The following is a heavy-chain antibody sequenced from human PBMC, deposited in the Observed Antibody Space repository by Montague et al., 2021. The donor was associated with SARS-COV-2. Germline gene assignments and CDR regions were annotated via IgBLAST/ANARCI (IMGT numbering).Heavy chain of an antibody. CDR2: IYSSGST. Sequence: SETLSLTCTVSGGSISGYYWSWIRQPPGKGLEWIGYIYSSGSTHYNPSLKSRVTISVDTSKNQFSLKLNSVTAADTAVYYCAREGCSSAWAMDYWGQGTLVTVSS. J-gene: IGHJ4*02. D-gene: IGHD2-15*01. CDR3: AREGCSSAWAMDY. CDR1: GGSISGYY. V-gene: IGHV4-59*01.